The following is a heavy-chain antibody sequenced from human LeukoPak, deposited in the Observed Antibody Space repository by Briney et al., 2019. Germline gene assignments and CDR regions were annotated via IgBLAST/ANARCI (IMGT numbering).Heavy chain of an antibody. CDR3: ARELGRVGAFDI. CDR1: GFTFSSYG. V-gene: IGHV3-33*01. D-gene: IGHD1-26*01. Sequence: GGSLRLSCAASGFTFSSYGMHWVRQAPGKEREWVAVIWDDGSNRYYADSGKGRVIISRDNSKNTLYLQMNSLRAEDTAVYYCARELGRVGAFDIWGQGTMVTVSS. J-gene: IGHJ3*02. CDR2: IWDDGSNR.